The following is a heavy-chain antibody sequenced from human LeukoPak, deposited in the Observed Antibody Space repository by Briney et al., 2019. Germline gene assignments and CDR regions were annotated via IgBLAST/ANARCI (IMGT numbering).Heavy chain of an antibody. V-gene: IGHV4-59*01. Sequence: SSETLSLTCTVSGGSIRYYYWSWIRQSPGKGLAWIGYIYYNGSTNYNPSLKSRVTISVDMSKNQFSLKMSSVTAADTAVYYCARKGGLFDYWGQGRLVTVSS. J-gene: IGHJ4*02. CDR3: ARKGGLFDY. D-gene: IGHD2-15*01. CDR1: GGSIRYYY. CDR2: IYYNGST.